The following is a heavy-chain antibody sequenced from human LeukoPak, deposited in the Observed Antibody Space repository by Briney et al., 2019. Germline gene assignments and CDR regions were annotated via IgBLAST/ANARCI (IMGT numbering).Heavy chain of an antibody. CDR3: ARQSITIFGVVYNYYYMDV. V-gene: IGHV1-69*01. J-gene: IGHJ6*03. D-gene: IGHD3-3*01. CDR2: IIPIFGTA. CDR1: GGTFSSYA. Sequence: GSSVRVSCKASGGTFSSYAISWVRQAPGQGLEWMGGIIPIFGTANYAQKFQGRVTITADESTSTAYMELSSLRSEDTAVYYGARQSITIFGVVYNYYYMDVWGKGTTVTVSS.